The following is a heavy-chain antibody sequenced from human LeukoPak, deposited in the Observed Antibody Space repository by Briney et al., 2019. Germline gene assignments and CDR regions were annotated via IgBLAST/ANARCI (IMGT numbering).Heavy chain of an antibody. CDR2: IDYSGST. J-gene: IGHJ4*02. Sequence: SETLSLTCSVSGASISSYYWSWIRQPPGKGLEWIGYIDYSGSTNYSPSLKSRVTISADTSKNQFSLKLTSLTAADTALYFCARHYSSDPFDYWAREPWSPSPQ. CDR3: ARHYSSDPFDY. CDR1: GASISSYY. V-gene: IGHV4-59*08. D-gene: IGHD2-21*01.